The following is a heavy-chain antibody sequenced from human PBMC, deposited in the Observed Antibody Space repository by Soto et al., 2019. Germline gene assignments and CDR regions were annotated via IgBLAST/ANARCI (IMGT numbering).Heavy chain of an antibody. J-gene: IGHJ4*02. CDR2: IYSGGST. V-gene: IGHV3-66*01. CDR1: GFTVSNNY. Sequence: EVQLVESGGGLVQPGGSLRLSCAASGFTVSNNYINWVRQAPGKGLEWVAIIYSGGSTYYADSVKGRFTISRDNSKNTLYLQMTSLRAEDTAVYYCVRSRFEALGVTLVDYWGQGTLVTVSS. D-gene: IGHD3-16*01. CDR3: VRSRFEALGVTLVDY.